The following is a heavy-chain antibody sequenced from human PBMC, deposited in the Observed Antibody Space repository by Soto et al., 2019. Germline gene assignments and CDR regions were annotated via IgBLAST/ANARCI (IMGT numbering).Heavy chain of an antibody. CDR3: ASMHSSFIRKGRNFDI. D-gene: IGHD3-22*01. Sequence: EVQLVESGGGLVQPGGSLRLSCAASGFTFSSYSMNWVRQAPGKGLEWVSYISSSSSTIYYAVSVKGRFIISRDNAKNSLYLQRKSLRDEDTAVYYCASMHSSFIRKGRNFDIWGQGTMVTVSS. CDR2: ISSSSSTI. V-gene: IGHV3-48*02. J-gene: IGHJ3*02. CDR1: GFTFSSYS.